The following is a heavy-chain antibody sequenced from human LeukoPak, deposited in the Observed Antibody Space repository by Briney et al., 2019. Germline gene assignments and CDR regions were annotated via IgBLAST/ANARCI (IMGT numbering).Heavy chain of an antibody. D-gene: IGHD1-26*01. CDR3: AGRSGNYHWFDP. CDR2: IYHSGST. V-gene: IGHV4-30-2*01. CDR1: GGSISSGGYS. Sequence: SETLSLTCAVSGGSISSGGYSWSWIRQPPGKGLEWIGYIYHSGSTYYNPSLKSRVTISVDKSKNQFSLKLSSVTAADTAVYYCAGRSGNYHWFDPWGQGALVTVSS. J-gene: IGHJ5*02.